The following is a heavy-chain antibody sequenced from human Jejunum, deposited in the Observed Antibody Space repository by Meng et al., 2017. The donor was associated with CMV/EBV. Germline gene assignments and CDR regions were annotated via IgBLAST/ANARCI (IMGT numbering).Heavy chain of an antibody. CDR3: ARGEYELLFGAFDV. J-gene: IGHJ3*01. V-gene: IGHV3-7*01. CDR2: MKEDGSEI. CDR1: GFSFGSYW. Sequence: SGFSFGSYWVAWVRQAPGKGLEWVASMKEDGSEIHYLDSVKGRFTISRDNAKNSLYLQMNTLRVEDTALYYCARGEYELLFGAFDVWGQGTMVTVSS. D-gene: IGHD3-10*01.